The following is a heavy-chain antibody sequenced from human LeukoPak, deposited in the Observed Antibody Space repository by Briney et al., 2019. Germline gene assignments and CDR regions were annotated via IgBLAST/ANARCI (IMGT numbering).Heavy chain of an antibody. J-gene: IGHJ5*02. D-gene: IGHD1-1*01. CDR2: LNPDSGGT. V-gene: IGHV1-2*02. CDR1: GYSFDGYY. CDR3: ARELAGTSTWDWFDP. Sequence: ASVKVSCKASGYSFDGYYIHWVRQAPGQGLEWMGWLNPDSGGTNYAQKFQGRATMTSDMSISTAYLDLSRLRSDDTALYFCARELAGTSTWDWFDPWGQGTLVTVS.